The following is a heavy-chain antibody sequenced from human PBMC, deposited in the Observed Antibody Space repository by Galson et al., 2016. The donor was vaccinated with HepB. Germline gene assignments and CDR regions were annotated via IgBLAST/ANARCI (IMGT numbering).Heavy chain of an antibody. Sequence: TLSLTCTVSGDSLSSGGFYWSWIRQYPGKGLEWIGFIYHNGNAYYTPSLKSRATISVDTSQNQLSLKLTSVTATATAIYYCAREYGSGAHDHWGQGALVTVSS. CDR1: GDSLSSGGFY. CDR3: AREYGSGAHDH. D-gene: IGHD3-10*01. J-gene: IGHJ4*02. V-gene: IGHV4-31*03. CDR2: IYHNGNA.